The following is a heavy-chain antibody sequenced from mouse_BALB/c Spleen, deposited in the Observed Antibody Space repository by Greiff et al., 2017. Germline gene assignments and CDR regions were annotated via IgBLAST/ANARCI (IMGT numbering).Heavy chain of an antibody. CDR1: GFTFSSYA. CDR3: ARSSFITTVEDY. V-gene: IGHV5-6-5*01. D-gene: IGHD1-1*01. J-gene: IGHJ2*01. Sequence: EVQLVESGGGLVKPGGSLKLSCAASGFTFSSYAMSWVRQTPEKRLEWVASISSGGSTYYPDSVKGRFTISRDNARNILYLQMSSLRSEDTAMYYCARSSFITTVEDYWGQGTTLTVSS. CDR2: ISSGGST.